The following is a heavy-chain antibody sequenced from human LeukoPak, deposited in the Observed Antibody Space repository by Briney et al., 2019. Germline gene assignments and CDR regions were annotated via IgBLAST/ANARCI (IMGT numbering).Heavy chain of an antibody. V-gene: IGHV1-24*01. CDR2: LDPEDGET. CDR1: GYSLSDLS. CDR3: ATDLRLQWLVGSFAPLDV. D-gene: IGHD6-19*01. J-gene: IGHJ6*04. Sequence: ASVKVSCKVSGYSLSDLSMHWVRQAPGKGLEWMGGLDPEDGETIYAQKFQGRVTMTEDTSTDTAYMELSSLRSEDTAVYYCATDLRLQWLVGSFAPLDVWGKGTTVTVSS.